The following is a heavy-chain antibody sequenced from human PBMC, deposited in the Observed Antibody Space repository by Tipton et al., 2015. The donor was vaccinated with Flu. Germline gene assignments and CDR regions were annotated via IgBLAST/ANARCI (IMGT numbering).Heavy chain of an antibody. CDR3: AKDSESGYDFFDL. CDR2: ITRNSVSI. Sequence: SLRLSCAASGFTFDDYAMHWVRQAPGRGLEWVSTITRNSVSIGYADSVKGRFTISRDNAKNSLYPQLNSLRAEDTALYYCAKDSESGYDFFDLWGRGTLVTVSS. V-gene: IGHV3-9*01. CDR1: GFTFDDYA. D-gene: IGHD5-12*01. J-gene: IGHJ2*01.